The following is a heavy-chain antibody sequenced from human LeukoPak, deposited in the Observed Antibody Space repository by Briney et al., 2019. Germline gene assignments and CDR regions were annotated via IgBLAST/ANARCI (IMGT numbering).Heavy chain of an antibody. V-gene: IGHV5-51*01. Sequence: KVSCKASGYTFTNYDINWVRQMPGKGLEWMGIIYPGDSDTRYSPSFQGQVTISADKSISTAYLQWSSLKASDTAMYYCARQPIAVADDPYYFDYWGQGTLVTVSS. CDR3: ARQPIAVADDPYYFDY. CDR2: IYPGDSDT. D-gene: IGHD6-19*01. CDR1: GYTFTNYD. J-gene: IGHJ4*02.